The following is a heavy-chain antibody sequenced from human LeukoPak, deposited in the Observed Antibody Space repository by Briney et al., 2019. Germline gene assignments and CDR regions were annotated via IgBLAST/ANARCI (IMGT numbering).Heavy chain of an antibody. J-gene: IGHJ4*02. CDR3: ARGSPSTVTGDY. V-gene: IGHV1-2*02. CDR2: INPNSGGT. CDR1: GYTFTGYY. D-gene: IGHD4-17*01. Sequence: ASVKVSCKASGYTFTGYYMHWVRQAPGQGLEWMGWINPNSGGTNYAQKFQGGVTMTRDTSISTAYMELSRLRSDDTAVYYCARGSPSTVTGDYWGQGTLVTVSS.